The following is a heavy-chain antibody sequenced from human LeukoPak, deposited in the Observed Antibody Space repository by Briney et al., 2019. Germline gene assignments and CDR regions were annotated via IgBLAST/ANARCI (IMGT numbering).Heavy chain of an antibody. J-gene: IGHJ5*02. CDR2: IYYSGST. D-gene: IGHD5-12*01. CDR3: ARVATNDNWFDP. Sequence: SETLSLTCTVSGGSISSYYWSWIRQPPGKGLEWIGYIYYSGSTNYNPSLKSRVTISVDTSKNQFSLKLSSETAADTAVYYCARVATNDNWFDPWGQGTLVTVSS. CDR1: GGSISSYY. V-gene: IGHV4-59*01.